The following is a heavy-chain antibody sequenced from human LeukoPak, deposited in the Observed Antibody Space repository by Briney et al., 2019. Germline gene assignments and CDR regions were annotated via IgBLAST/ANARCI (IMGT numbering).Heavy chain of an antibody. CDR1: GGSFSGYY. V-gene: IGHV4-34*01. D-gene: IGHD6-13*01. Sequence: SETLSLTCAVYGGSFSGYYWSWIRQPPGKGLEWIGEINHSGSTNYNPSLKSRVTISVDTSKNQFSLKLSSVTAADTAVYYCARQRRWYSSSWCFDPWGQGTLVTVSS. J-gene: IGHJ5*02. CDR3: ARQRRWYSSSWCFDP. CDR2: INHSGST.